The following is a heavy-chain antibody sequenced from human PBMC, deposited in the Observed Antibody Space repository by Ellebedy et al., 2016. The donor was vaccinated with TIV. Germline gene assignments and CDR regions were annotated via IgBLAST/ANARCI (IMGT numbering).Heavy chain of an antibody. Sequence: SETLSLTCTVSGGSISSYYWSWIRQPPGKGLEWIGYIYYSGSTNYNPSLKSRVTISVDTSKNQFSLKLSSVAAADTAVYYCARGSFYYSGYYYGMDVWGQGTTVTVSS. V-gene: IGHV4-59*01. CDR2: IYYSGST. D-gene: IGHD2-8*01. CDR1: GGSISSYY. J-gene: IGHJ6*02. CDR3: ARGSFYYSGYYYGMDV.